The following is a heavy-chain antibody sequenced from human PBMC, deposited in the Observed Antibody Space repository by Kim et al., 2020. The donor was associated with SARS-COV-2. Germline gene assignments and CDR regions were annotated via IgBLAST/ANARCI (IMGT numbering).Heavy chain of an antibody. CDR2: T. D-gene: IGHD6-13*01. V-gene: IGHV4-30-2*03. J-gene: IGHJ6*02. Sequence: TYYNPSLTSRVTIAGDTSKNQFSRKLSSVTAADTAVYYCARQKRAACMDVWGQGTTVTVSS. CDR3: ARQKRAACMDV.